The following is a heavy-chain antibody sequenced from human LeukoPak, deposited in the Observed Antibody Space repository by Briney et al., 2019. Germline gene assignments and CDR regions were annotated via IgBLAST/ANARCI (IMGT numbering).Heavy chain of an antibody. V-gene: IGHV4-61*01. CDR3: ARDEYSSSWYQH. D-gene: IGHD6-13*01. Sequence: SQTLSLTCTVSGGSISSGSYYWSWIRQPPGKGLEWIGYIYYSGSTNYNPSLKSRVTISVDTSKNQFSLKLSSVTAADTAVYYCARDEYSSSWYQHWGQGTLVTVSS. CDR1: GGSISSGSYY. J-gene: IGHJ4*02. CDR2: IYYSGST.